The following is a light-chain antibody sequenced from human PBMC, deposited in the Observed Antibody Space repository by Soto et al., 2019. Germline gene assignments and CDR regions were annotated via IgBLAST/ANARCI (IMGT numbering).Light chain of an antibody. CDR2: YDS. J-gene: IGLJ1*01. V-gene: IGLV3-21*04. CDR1: NIGTKN. CDR3: QVWDSNSDHYV. Sequence: SYELTQSPSVSVAPGKTATITCGGDNIGTKNVHRYQQKTGQAPVLVLRYDSDRPSGIPERFSGSNSGNTATLTISRVEAGDEADYHCQVWDSNSDHYVFGTGTKLTVL.